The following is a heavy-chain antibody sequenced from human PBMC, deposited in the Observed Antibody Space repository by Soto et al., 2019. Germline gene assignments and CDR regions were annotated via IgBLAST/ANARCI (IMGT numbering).Heavy chain of an antibody. CDR1: GLPLTAFP. J-gene: IGHJ4*02. CDR2: ISGSGDST. V-gene: IGHV3-23*01. D-gene: IGHD6-13*01. CDR3: ARRGPGTYFDY. Sequence: EVQLLDSGGAWVQLGGPLGLSVEASGLPLTAFPLNWSRQAPGKGLEWVSVISGSGDSTYYADSVKGRFTISRDNSKNTLYLQMNSLRAEDTAVYYCARRGPGTYFDYWGQGTLVTVSS.